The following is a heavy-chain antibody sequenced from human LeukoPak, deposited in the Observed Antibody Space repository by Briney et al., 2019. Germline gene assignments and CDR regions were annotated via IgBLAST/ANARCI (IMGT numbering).Heavy chain of an antibody. J-gene: IGHJ4*02. Sequence: ASVKVSCKASGYTFTGYFLHWVRRAPGQGFEWMGWTNPNSGGTYYTQRFQGRVTMTRDTSISTAYMGLSSLRSDDTAVYYCARAQSLTAPAGTFANSWGQGTLVTVSS. CDR2: TNPNSGGT. V-gene: IGHV1-2*02. CDR3: ARAQSLTAPAGTFANS. CDR1: GYTFTGYF. D-gene: IGHD6-13*01.